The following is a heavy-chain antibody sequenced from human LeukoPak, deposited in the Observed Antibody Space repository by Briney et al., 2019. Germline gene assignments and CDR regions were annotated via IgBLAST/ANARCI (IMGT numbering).Heavy chain of an antibody. J-gene: IGHJ5*02. CDR3: AKEGTARPKQTTFDP. Sequence: GGSLRLSCAASGFTFSSYAMSWVRQAPGKGLEWVSAISGSGGSTYYADSVKGRFTISRDNSKNTLYLQVNSLRAEDTAVYNCAKEGTARPKQTTFDPWGQGTLVTVSS. CDR1: GFTFSSYA. V-gene: IGHV3-23*01. D-gene: IGHD1/OR15-1a*01. CDR2: ISGSGGST.